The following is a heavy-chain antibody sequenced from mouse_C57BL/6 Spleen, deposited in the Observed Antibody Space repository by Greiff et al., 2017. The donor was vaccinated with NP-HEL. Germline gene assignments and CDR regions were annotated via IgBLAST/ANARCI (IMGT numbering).Heavy chain of an antibody. J-gene: IGHJ2*01. D-gene: IGHD2-3*01. CDR1: GYTFTSYW. Sequence: QVQLQQPGAELVKPGASVKLSCKASGYTFTSYWMHWVKQRPGQGLEWIGMIHPNSGSTNYNEKFKSKATLTVDKSSSTAYMQLSSLTSEDSAVYYWARWVLGGTDPDYWGQGTTLTVSS. V-gene: IGHV1-64*01. CDR2: IHPNSGST. CDR3: ARWVLGGTDPDY.